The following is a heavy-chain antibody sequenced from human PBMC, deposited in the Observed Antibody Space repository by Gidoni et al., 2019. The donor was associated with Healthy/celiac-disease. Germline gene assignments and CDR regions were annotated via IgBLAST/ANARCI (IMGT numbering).Heavy chain of an antibody. CDR2: IIPIFGTA. CDR1: GGTFRSYA. CDR3: VSEMVRGVIQEVGYYGMDV. V-gene: IGHV1-69*01. D-gene: IGHD3-10*01. J-gene: IGHJ6*02. Sequence: QVQLVQSGAEVKKPGSSVKVSCKASGGTFRSYAISWVRQAPGQGLEWMGGIIPIFGTANYAQKFQGIVTITADESTSTAYMELSSLRSEDTAVYYCVSEMVRGVIQEVGYYGMDVWGQGTTVTVSS.